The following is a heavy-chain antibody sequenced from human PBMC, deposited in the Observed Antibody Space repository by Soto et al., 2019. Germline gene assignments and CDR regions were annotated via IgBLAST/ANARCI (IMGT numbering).Heavy chain of an antibody. D-gene: IGHD6-19*01. Sequence: QVQLVQSGAEVKKPGASVKVSCKVSGHTLSDFSMHWVRQAPGRGLEWMGGFDPEDGDPIYAQNFQGRVTITEDSSTDTAYMELSSLGSEDTAMYYCATDLLTAVAGEEGYWGQGTLVTVSS. V-gene: IGHV1-24*01. CDR3: ATDLLTAVAGEEGY. J-gene: IGHJ4*02. CDR2: FDPEDGDP. CDR1: GHTLSDFS.